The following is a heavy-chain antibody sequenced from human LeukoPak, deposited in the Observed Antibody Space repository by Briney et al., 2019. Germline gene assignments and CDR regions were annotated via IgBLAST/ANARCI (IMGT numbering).Heavy chain of an antibody. CDR1: GYTFTNYW. Sequence: GESLKISCKGSGYTFTNYWIGWVRQMPGKGLGWMGIIYPGNSDIRYGPSFRGQVTISADKSISTVYLQWSSLKASDTALYYCMRQDVQMTHNYVDYWGQGTLVTVSS. CDR2: IYPGNSDI. D-gene: IGHD2-21*02. J-gene: IGHJ4*02. V-gene: IGHV5-51*01. CDR3: MRQDVQMTHNYVDY.